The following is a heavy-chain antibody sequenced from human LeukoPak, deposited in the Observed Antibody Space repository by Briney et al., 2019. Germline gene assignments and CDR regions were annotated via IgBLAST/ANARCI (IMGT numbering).Heavy chain of an antibody. D-gene: IGHD1-26*01. CDR3: TTDNPGWELGGNDAFDI. V-gene: IGHV3-15*01. Sequence: PGGSLRLSCAASGFTFSNAWVSWVRQAPGKGLEWVGRIKSKTDGGTTDYAAPVKGRFTISRDDSKNTLYLQMNSLKTEDTAVYYCTTDNPGWELGGNDAFDIWGQGTMVTVSS. CDR2: IKSKTDGGTT. J-gene: IGHJ3*02. CDR1: GFTFSNAW.